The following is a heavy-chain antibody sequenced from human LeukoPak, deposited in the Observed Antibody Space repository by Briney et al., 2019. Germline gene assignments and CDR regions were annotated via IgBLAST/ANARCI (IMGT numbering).Heavy chain of an antibody. CDR3: ARLVLNWFDP. V-gene: IGHV4-59*08. Sequence: SETLSLTCTVSGGSISSYYWSWIRQPPGKGLEWIGYIYYSGSINYNPSLKSRVTISVDTSKNQFSLKLSSVTAADTAVYYCARLVLNWFDPWGQGTLVTVSS. J-gene: IGHJ5*02. CDR2: IYYSGSI. D-gene: IGHD3-10*01. CDR1: GGSISSYY.